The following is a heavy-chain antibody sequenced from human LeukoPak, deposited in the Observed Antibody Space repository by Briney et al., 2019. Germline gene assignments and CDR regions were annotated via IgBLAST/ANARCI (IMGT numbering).Heavy chain of an antibody. D-gene: IGHD3-10*01. CDR1: GGSISSSSYF. V-gene: IGHV3-48*01. CDR2: ISSSSSTI. J-gene: IGHJ4*02. Sequence: PSETLSLTCTVSGGSISSSSYFWGWIRQAPGKGLEWVSHISSSSSTIYYADSVKGRFTISRDNAKNSLYLQMNSLRAEDTAVYYCARAGFTFSDYFGSFFDYWGQGTLVTVSS. CDR3: ARAGFTFSDYFGSFFDY.